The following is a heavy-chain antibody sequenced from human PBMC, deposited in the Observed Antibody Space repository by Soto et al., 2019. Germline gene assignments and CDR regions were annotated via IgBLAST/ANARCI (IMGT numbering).Heavy chain of an antibody. Sequence: SETLSLTCTVSGGSISSGDYYWSWIRQPPGKGLEWIGYIYYSGSTYYNPSLKSRVTISVDTSKNQFSLKLSSVTAADTAVYYCARDIVVVPAASGNGMDVWGQGTTVTV. CDR1: GGSISSGDYY. CDR3: ARDIVVVPAASGNGMDV. CDR2: IYYSGST. D-gene: IGHD2-2*01. J-gene: IGHJ6*02. V-gene: IGHV4-30-4*01.